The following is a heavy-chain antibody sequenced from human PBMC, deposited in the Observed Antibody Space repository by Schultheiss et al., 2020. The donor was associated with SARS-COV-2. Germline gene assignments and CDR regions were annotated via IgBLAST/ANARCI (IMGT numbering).Heavy chain of an antibody. CDR3: ARVERYCSSTSCRAFDI. D-gene: IGHD2-2*01. J-gene: IGHJ3*02. CDR2: INSDGSST. Sequence: GGSLRLSCAASGFTFSSYWMHWVRQAPGKGLVWVSRINSDGSSTSYADSVKGRFTISRDNAKNTLYLQMNSLRAEDTAVYYCARVERYCSSTSCRAFDIWGQATMVTVSS. V-gene: IGHV3-74*01. CDR1: GFTFSSYW.